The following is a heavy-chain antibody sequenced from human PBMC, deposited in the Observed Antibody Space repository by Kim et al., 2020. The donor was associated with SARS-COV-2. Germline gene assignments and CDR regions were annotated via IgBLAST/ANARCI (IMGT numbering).Heavy chain of an antibody. CDR1: GGSISSYY. D-gene: IGHD5-18*01. V-gene: IGHV4-59*08. CDR3: ARRGPNVDTAMAKAYYYMDV. J-gene: IGHJ6*03. CDR2: IYYSGST. Sequence: SETLSLTCTVSGGSISSYYWSWIRQPPGKGLEWIGYIYYSGSTNYNPSLKSRVTISVDTSKNQFSLKLSSVTAADTAVYYCARRGPNVDTAMAKAYYYMDVWGKGTTVTVSS.